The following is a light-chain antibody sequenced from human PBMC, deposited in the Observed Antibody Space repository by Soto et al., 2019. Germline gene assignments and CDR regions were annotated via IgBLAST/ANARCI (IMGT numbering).Light chain of an antibody. Sequence: DIQMTQSRSSLSASVGDRVTITFHASQDISNYLNWYQQKPGKAPKLLIYDASNLETGVPSRFSGSGSGTDFTFTISSLQPEDIATYYCQQYDNLPLTFGGGTKVDIK. CDR1: QDISNY. J-gene: IGKJ4*01. CDR3: QQYDNLPLT. CDR2: DAS. V-gene: IGKV1-33*01.